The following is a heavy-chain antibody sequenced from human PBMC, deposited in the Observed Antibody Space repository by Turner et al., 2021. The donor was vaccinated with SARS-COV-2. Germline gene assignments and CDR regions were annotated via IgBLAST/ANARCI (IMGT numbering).Heavy chain of an antibody. CDR2: ISAYNGYT. CDR1: GYTFTSYG. D-gene: IGHD4-17*01. CDR3: ARGPSYGDYEY. Sequence: QVQLVQSGAEVRKPGASVKVLCKASGYTFTSYGLSWVRQAPGQGLEWLGWISAYNGYTNFAQKFQGRVTMTTDTSTRTASLELRSLTSDDTAVYYCARGPSYGDYEYWGQGTLITVSS. J-gene: IGHJ4*02. V-gene: IGHV1-18*01.